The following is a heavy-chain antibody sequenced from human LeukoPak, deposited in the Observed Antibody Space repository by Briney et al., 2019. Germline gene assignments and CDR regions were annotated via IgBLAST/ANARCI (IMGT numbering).Heavy chain of an antibody. CDR1: GFTFSSYG. CDR2: ISSSSSTI. J-gene: IGHJ4*02. CDR3: ARGGGGTYWDY. D-gene: IGHD2-15*01. V-gene: IGHV3-48*02. Sequence: GGSLRLSCAASGFTFSSYGMDWVRQAPGKGLEWVSYISSSSSTIYYADSVKGRFTISRDNAKNSLYLQMNSLRDDDTAVYYCARGGGGTYWDYWGQGTLVTVSS.